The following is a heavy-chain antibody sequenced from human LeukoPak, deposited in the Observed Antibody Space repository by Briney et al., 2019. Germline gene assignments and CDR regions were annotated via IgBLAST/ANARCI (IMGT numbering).Heavy chain of an antibody. J-gene: IGHJ4*02. D-gene: IGHD6-6*01. Sequence: GGSLRLSCAASGFTFSSYAMHWVRQAPGKGLEWVAVISYDGSNKYYADSVKGRFTISRDNSKNTLYLQMTSLRAEDTAVYYCARVGGYSSSSPFDYWGQGTLVTVSS. CDR2: ISYDGSNK. V-gene: IGHV3-30*04. CDR3: ARVGGYSSSSPFDY. CDR1: GFTFSSYA.